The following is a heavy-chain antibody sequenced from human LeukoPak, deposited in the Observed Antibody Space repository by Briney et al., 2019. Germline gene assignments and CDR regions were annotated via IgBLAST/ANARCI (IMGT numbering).Heavy chain of an antibody. CDR3: ARGTYYSDSSGYSYYSYYYMDV. J-gene: IGHJ6*03. CDR1: GGSISGYY. CDR2: IFYSGST. D-gene: IGHD3-22*01. Sequence: SETLSLTCYVSGGSISGYYWTWIRQPPGKGLEWIGYIFYSGSTNYNPSLKSRVTISLDTSKNQFSLKLTSVTAADTAVYFCARGTYYSDSSGYSYYSYYYMDVWGKGTTVTISS. V-gene: IGHV4-59*01.